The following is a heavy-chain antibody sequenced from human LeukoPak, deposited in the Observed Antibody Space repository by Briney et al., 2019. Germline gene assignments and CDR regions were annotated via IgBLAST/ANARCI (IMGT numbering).Heavy chain of an antibody. J-gene: IGHJ6*02. CDR2: IYYGGTT. V-gene: IGHV4-30-4*01. D-gene: IGHD4-23*01. CDR3: ARDRPLVTGDCGMDV. CDR1: GGSISSGDYY. Sequence: SQTLSLTCTVSGGSISSGDYYWSWIRQPPGKGLEWIGYIYYGGTTHYIPPLKSRVTISEDTSKNQFSLKLSSVTAADTAVYYCARDRPLVTGDCGMDVWGQGTTVTVSS.